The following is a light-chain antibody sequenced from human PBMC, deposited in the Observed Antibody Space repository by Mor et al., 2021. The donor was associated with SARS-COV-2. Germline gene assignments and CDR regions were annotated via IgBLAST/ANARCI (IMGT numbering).Light chain of an antibody. J-gene: IGKJ1*01. CDR3: QQYNDWPGWT. CDR2: DVS. V-gene: IGKV3-15*01. Sequence: APRLLMYDVSTRATGTSARFTGSGSGTDFILTISSLQSEDFAVYYCQQYNDWPGWTLGQGTKVEI.